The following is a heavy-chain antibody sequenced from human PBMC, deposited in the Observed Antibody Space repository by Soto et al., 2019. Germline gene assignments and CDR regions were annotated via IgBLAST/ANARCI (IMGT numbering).Heavy chain of an antibody. Sequence: EVQMVESGGGLVQPGGSRSLSCEASELTLIGNWLTWVAKAPGKGRGWLANKRNDGGEKYYVDSVKGRFTISRDNAKNSLYLQMNSLRAEDTAVYYCARDKMAYCSGDCYAGSYYYGMDVWGQGTTVTVSS. CDR2: KRNDGGEK. D-gene: IGHD2-21*02. J-gene: IGHJ6*02. CDR3: ARDKMAYCSGDCYAGSYYYGMDV. V-gene: IGHV3-7*03. CDR1: ELTLIGNW.